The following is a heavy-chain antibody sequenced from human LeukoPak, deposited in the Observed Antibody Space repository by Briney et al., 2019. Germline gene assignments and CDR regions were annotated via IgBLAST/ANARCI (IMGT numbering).Heavy chain of an antibody. CDR3: AKDRCSSTSCSDYYYYGMDV. D-gene: IGHD2-2*01. CDR1: GFTFSNYW. J-gene: IGHJ6*02. Sequence: GGSLRLSCAASGFTFSNYWMHWVRQAPGKGLEWVSAISGSGGSTYYADSVKGRFTISRDNSKNTLYLQMNSLRAEDTAVYYCAKDRCSSTSCSDYYYYGMDVWGQGTTVTVSS. V-gene: IGHV3-23*01. CDR2: ISGSGGST.